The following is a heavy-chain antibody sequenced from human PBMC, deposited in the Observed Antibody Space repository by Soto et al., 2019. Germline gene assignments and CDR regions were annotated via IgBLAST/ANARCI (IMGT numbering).Heavy chain of an antibody. CDR3: AREVPVVVAAIGWVDP. CDR2: IYDSGSA. J-gene: IGHJ5*02. Sequence: PSETLSLTCNVSGASISSGGFYWSWIRQHPGKGLKWIGYIYDSGSAIYNPSLRSRVTISVDMSKNQFSLQLSSVTAADTAVYYCAREVPVVVAAIGWVDPWGQGTPVTVSS. D-gene: IGHD2-15*01. V-gene: IGHV4-31*03. CDR1: GASISSGGFY.